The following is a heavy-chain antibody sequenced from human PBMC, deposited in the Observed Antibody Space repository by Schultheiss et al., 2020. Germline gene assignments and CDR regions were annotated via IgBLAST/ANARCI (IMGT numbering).Heavy chain of an antibody. CDR1: GFTVSSNY. J-gene: IGHJ4*02. CDR2: IYSGGST. D-gene: IGHD1-7*01. V-gene: IGHV3-66*01. Sequence: GGSLRLSCAASGFTVSSNYMSWVRQAPGKGLEWVSVIYSGGSTYYADSVKGRFTISRDNSKNTLYLQMNSLRAEDTAVYYCARDRGGGRITGTTDLLDYWGQGTLVTVSS. CDR3: ARDRGGGRITGTTDLLDY.